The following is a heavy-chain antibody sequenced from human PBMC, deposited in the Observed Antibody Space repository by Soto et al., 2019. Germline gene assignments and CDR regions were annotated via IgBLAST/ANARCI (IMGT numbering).Heavy chain of an antibody. J-gene: IGHJ5*02. CDR1: GGSFSGCY. CDR2: INHSGST. D-gene: IGHD4-17*01. Sequence: PSETLSLTCAVYGGSFSGCYWSWIRQPPGKGLEWIGEINHSGSTNYNPSLKSRVTISVDTSKNQFSLKLSSVTAADTAVYYCARGHYGDSTFDPWGQGTLVTVSS. V-gene: IGHV4-34*01. CDR3: ARGHYGDSTFDP.